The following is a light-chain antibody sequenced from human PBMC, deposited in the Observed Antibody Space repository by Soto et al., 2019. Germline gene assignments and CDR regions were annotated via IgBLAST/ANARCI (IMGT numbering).Light chain of an antibody. CDR2: GVT. V-gene: IGLV2-14*03. J-gene: IGLJ3*02. CDR1: TNDVGGYNY. Sequence: QSALTQPASVSGFPGQSITISCSGTTNDVGGYNYVSWYQQHPGKAPKLLIYGVTDRPSGVSSRFSGSKSGNAASLTISGLQAEDEGDYYCSSYTSSYTWVFGGGTKLTVL. CDR3: SSYTSSYTWV.